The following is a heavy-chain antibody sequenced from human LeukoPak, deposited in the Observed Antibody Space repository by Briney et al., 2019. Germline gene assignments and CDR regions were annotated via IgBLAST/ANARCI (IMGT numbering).Heavy chain of an antibody. CDR1: GGSFSGYY. CDR3: ARDRSIIAARFDAFDI. D-gene: IGHD6-6*01. CDR2: INHSGST. J-gene: IGHJ3*02. V-gene: IGHV4-34*01. Sequence: SETLSLTCAVYGGSFSGYYWSWIRQPPGKGLEWIGEINHSGSTNYNPSLKSRVTMSVDTSKNQFSLKLSSVTAADTAVYYCARDRSIIAARFDAFDIWGQGTMVTVSS.